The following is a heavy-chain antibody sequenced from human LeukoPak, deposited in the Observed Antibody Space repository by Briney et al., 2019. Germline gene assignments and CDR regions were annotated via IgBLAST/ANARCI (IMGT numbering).Heavy chain of an antibody. D-gene: IGHD3-3*01. CDR1: GGSISSGDYY. CDR2: IYYSGST. V-gene: IGHV4-30-4*01. CDR3: ARGPWSGKGAFDI. J-gene: IGHJ3*02. Sequence: SETLSLTCTVSGGSISSGDYYWSWIRQPPGKGLEWIGYIYYSGSTYYNPSLKSRVTISVDTSKNQFSLKLSSVTAADTAVYYCARGPWSGKGAFDIWGQGTMVTVSS.